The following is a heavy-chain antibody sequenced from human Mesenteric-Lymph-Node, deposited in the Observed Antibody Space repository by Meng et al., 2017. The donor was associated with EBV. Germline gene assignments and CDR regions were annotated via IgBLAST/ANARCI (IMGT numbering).Heavy chain of an antibody. V-gene: IGHV4-34*01. Sequence: QVSSLLWGPGLLKPSQPLSLTSAVYGQSFSGFYWSWVRQAPGKGLEWIGEMNNGGTSNYNPSLESRVTISVDPSKNQFSLNLRSVTAADTAVYYCARVKPSIWFGELFYYFDYWGPGILVTVSS. D-gene: IGHD3-10*01. CDR2: MNNGGTS. CDR3: ARVKPSIWFGELFYYFDY. CDR1: GQSFSGFY. J-gene: IGHJ4*02.